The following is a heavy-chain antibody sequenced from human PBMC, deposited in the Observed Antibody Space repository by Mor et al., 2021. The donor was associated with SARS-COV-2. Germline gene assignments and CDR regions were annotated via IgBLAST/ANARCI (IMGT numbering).Heavy chain of an antibody. Sequence: GLEWVGRIRSKTNSYATTYAASLKGRFTISRDDSRNTAYLQMNSLKSEDTAMYYCTRHRDLGTTVAYASDYWGQG. V-gene: IGHV3-73*01. J-gene: IGHJ4*02. CDR3: TRHRDLGTTVAYASDY. D-gene: IGHD4-17*01. CDR2: IRSKTNSYAT.